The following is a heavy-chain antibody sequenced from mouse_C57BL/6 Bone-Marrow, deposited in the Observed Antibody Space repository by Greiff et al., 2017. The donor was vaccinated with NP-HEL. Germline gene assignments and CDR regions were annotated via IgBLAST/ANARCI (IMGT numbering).Heavy chain of an antibody. CDR1: GFTFSSYA. CDR2: ISSGGDYI. V-gene: IGHV5-9-1*02. J-gene: IGHJ1*03. CDR3: TSIYYGYGDWYFDV. Sequence: EVKLVESGEGLVKPGGSLKLSCAASGFTFSSYAMSWVRQTPEKRLEWVAYISSGGDYIYYADTVKGRFTISRDNARNTLYLQMSSLKSEDTAMYYCTSIYYGYGDWYFDVWGTGTTVTVSS. D-gene: IGHD2-2*01.